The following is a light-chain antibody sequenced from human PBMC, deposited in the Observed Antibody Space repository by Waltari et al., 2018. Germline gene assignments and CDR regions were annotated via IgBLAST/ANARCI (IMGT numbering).Light chain of an antibody. J-gene: IGLJ3*02. V-gene: IGLV1-47*01. CDR3: AAWDDSLRGV. CDR1: SSTIGSNH. Sequence: QSVLTQPPSASGTPGQRVTISCSGSSSTIGSNHVHWYQQVPGTAPKLLIYRNDQRPSGVPDRFSGSKSGTSASLAISGLRSEDEGHYYCAAWDDSLRGVFGGGTKLTVL. CDR2: RND.